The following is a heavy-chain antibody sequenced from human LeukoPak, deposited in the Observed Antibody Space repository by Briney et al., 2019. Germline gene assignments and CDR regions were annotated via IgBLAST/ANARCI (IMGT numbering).Heavy chain of an antibody. CDR3: ARSLTVVTRGRVDFFILGY. D-gene: IGHD4-23*01. Sequence: ASVKVSCKASGYTFTSYGISWVRQAPGQGLEWMGWISAYNGNTDYAPKLQGRVTMTTDTSTSTAYMELRSLRSDDTAVYYCARSLTVVTRGRVDFFILGYWGQGTLVTVSS. V-gene: IGHV1-18*01. J-gene: IGHJ4*02. CDR2: ISAYNGNT. CDR1: GYTFTSYG.